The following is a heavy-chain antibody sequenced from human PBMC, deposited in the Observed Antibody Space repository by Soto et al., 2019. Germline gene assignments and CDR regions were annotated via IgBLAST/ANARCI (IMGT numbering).Heavy chain of an antibody. J-gene: IGHJ4*02. CDR1: GFTFSDYE. CDR3: AREELNCGGDCFVY. CDR2: IDSSGSGI. Sequence: LRLSCVGSGFTFSDYEMNWVRQAPGKGLEWVSYIDSSGSGIYYADSMKGRFTTFRDNAKNSLYLQMNSLRGEDTAVYYCAREELNCGGDCFVYWGQGTPVTVSS. V-gene: IGHV3-48*03. D-gene: IGHD2-21*01.